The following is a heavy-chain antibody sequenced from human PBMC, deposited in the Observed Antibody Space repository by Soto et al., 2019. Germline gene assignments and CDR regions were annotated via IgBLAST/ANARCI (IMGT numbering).Heavy chain of an antibody. Sequence: GGSLRLSCAASGFTFSSYAINWVRQAPGKGLEWVSAISGSGDSAYYADSVRGRFTISRDNSKNTLYLQMNSLRAEDTAVYYCARHPERIAEIGWFDPWGQGTLVTVSS. V-gene: IGHV3-23*01. J-gene: IGHJ5*02. CDR2: ISGSGDSA. CDR1: GFTFSSYA. D-gene: IGHD6-13*01. CDR3: ARHPERIAEIGWFDP.